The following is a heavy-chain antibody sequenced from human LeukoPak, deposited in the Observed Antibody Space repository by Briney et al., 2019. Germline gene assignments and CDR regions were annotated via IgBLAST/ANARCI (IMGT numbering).Heavy chain of an antibody. V-gene: IGHV1-46*01. Sequence: FQGRVTMTRDMSTSTVYMELSSLRSEDTAVYYCARDLGAYDYWGQGTLVTVSS. J-gene: IGHJ4*02. CDR3: ARDLGAYDY. D-gene: IGHD3-10*01.